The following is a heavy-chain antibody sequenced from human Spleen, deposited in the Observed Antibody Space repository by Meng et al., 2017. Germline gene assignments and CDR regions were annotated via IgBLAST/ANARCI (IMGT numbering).Heavy chain of an antibody. Sequence: QAQLQESGPGLVKPSETLSLPCVVSGGSFSDYYWSWIRQPPGKGLEWIGEINHSGSTNYNPSLESRATISVDTSQNNLSLKLSSVTAADSAVYYCARGPTTMAHDFDYWGQGTLVTVSS. D-gene: IGHD4-11*01. CDR2: INHSGST. V-gene: IGHV4-34*01. CDR1: GGSFSDYY. J-gene: IGHJ4*02. CDR3: ARGPTTMAHDFDY.